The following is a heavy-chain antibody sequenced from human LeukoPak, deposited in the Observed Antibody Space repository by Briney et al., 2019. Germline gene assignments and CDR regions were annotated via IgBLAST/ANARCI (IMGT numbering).Heavy chain of an antibody. J-gene: IGHJ3*02. CDR2: ISYDGSNK. Sequence: QTGGSLRLSCAASGFTFSSYGMHWVRQAPGKGLEWVAVISYDGSNKYYADSVKGRFTISRDNSKNTLYLQMNSLRAEDTAVYYCARDAWSSAFDIWGQGTMVTVSS. CDR1: GFTFSSYG. D-gene: IGHD2-8*01. V-gene: IGHV3-30*03. CDR3: ARDAWSSAFDI.